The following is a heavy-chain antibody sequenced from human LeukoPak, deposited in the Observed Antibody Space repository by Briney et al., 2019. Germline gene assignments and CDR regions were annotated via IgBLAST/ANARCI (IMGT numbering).Heavy chain of an antibody. CDR3: ARDWGLWFGELLFSYYYMDV. D-gene: IGHD3-10*01. CDR1: GYTFTGYY. V-gene: IGHV1-2*02. Sequence: ASVKVSCKASGYTFTGYYMHWVRQAPGQGLEWMGWINPNSGGTNYAQKFQGRVAMTRDTSISTAYMELSRLRSDDTAVYYCARDWGLWFGELLFSYYYMDVWGKGTTVTISS. J-gene: IGHJ6*03. CDR2: INPNSGGT.